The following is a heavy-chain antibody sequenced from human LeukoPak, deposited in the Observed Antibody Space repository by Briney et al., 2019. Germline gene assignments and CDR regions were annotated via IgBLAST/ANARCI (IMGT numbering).Heavy chain of an antibody. J-gene: IGHJ5*02. D-gene: IGHD6-19*01. CDR3: ARDRGDIAVLTPYNWFDP. V-gene: IGHV1-2*02. CDR1: GYTFTDYY. Sequence: GASVKVSCKASGYTFTDYYIQWVRQAPGQGLQWMGRINPNNGDTDYAQRFRGRVTLTRDTSISTAYLELSGLGSDDTAVYYCARDRGDIAVLTPYNWFDPWGQGTLVTVSS. CDR2: INPNNGDT.